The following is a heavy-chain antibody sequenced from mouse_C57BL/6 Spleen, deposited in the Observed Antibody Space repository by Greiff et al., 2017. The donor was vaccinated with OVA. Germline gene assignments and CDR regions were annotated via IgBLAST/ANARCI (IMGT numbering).Heavy chain of an antibody. CDR2: IYPGDGDT. D-gene: IGHD1-3*01. Sequence: VQLQQSGPELVKPGASVKISCKASGYAFSSSWMNWVKQRPGKGLEWIGRIYPGDGDTNYNGKFKGKATLTADKSSSTAYMQRSSLTSEDSAVYFCARSETGTGGYWGQGTTLTVSS. J-gene: IGHJ2*01. CDR3: ARSETGTGGY. CDR1: GYAFSSSW. V-gene: IGHV1-82*01.